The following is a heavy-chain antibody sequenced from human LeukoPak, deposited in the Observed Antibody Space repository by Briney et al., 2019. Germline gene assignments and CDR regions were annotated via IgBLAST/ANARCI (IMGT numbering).Heavy chain of an antibody. CDR1: GLTVSSND. CDR2: IFSGGST. V-gene: IGHV3-66*04. CDR3: VRQALTRRHCHF. J-gene: IGHJ4*02. D-gene: IGHD4/OR15-4a*01. Sequence: GGSLRLSCAASGLTVSSNDMSWVRQAPGKGLEWVSIIFSGGSTYYADSVKGRFTISRDNSKNTLYLQMNSLRAEDTAVYYCVRQALTRRHCHFWGQGTLVTVSS.